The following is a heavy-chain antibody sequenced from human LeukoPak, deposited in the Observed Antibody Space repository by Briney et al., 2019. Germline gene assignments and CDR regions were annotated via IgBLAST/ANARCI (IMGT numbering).Heavy chain of an antibody. CDR3: AKDDYGDYGWPIDY. CDR1: GFTFNDYV. J-gene: IGHJ4*02. Sequence: PPGGSLRLSCAASGFTFNDYVMTWVRQTPGKGLEWVSAIGGSGGSTYYADSVKGRFTISRDNSKNTLYLQMNSLRAEDTALYYCAKDDYGDYGWPIDYWGQGTLVTVSA. D-gene: IGHD4-17*01. CDR2: IGGSGGST. V-gene: IGHV3-23*01.